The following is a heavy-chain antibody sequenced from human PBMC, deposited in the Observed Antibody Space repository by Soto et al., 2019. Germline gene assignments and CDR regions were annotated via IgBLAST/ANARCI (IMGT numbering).Heavy chain of an antibody. CDR2: INPSGGST. Sequence: QVQLVQSGAEVKKPGASVKVSCKASGYTFTSYYMHWVRQAPGQGLEWMGIINPSGGSTKYAQKFQGRITMTRDTSTNTVYMELSSLRSEDTAVFYCARAIAEAGYFDYWGQGTLVTVSS. J-gene: IGHJ4*02. V-gene: IGHV1-46*01. D-gene: IGHD6-19*01. CDR3: ARAIAEAGYFDY. CDR1: GYTFTSYY.